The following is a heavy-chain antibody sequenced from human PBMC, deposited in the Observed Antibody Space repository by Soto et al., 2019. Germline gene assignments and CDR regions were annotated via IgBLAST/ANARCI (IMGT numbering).Heavy chain of an antibody. CDR3: ARDRGFRHYFDS. CDR2: IYYTGSS. CDR1: GGSVSGGSYY. D-gene: IGHD3-22*01. V-gene: IGHV4-61*01. J-gene: IGHJ4*02. Sequence: PSETLSLTCTVSGGSVSGGSYYWSWIRHPPGKGLEWIGHIYYTGSSNYNLSLKSRATISVDTSQNQFSLKLSSVTAADTAVYYCARDRGFRHYFDSWGRGTLVTVS.